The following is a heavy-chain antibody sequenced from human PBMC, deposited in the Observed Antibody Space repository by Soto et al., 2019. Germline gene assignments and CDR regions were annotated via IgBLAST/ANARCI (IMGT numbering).Heavy chain of an antibody. Sequence: EVQLVESGGGLVQPGRSLRLSCAASGFTFDDYAMHWVRQAPGKGLEWVSGIVGSGDEIHYADSVKGRFTISKDISKNTLYLQMNSLRADDTAVYYCAKDAVYNDGLWLMDHWGQGTLVTVSS. V-gene: IGHV3-9*01. CDR2: IVGSGDEI. CDR1: GFTFDDYA. D-gene: IGHD2-21*01. J-gene: IGHJ4*02. CDR3: AKDAVYNDGLWLMDH.